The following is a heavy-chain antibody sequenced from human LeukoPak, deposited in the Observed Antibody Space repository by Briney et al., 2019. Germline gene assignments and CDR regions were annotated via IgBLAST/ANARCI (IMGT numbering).Heavy chain of an antibody. CDR1: GGSFSGYY. D-gene: IGHD6-13*01. CDR2: INHSGST. Sequence: SETLSLTCAVYGGSFSGYYWSWIRQPPGKGLEWIGEINHSGSTNYNPSLKSRVTISVDTSKNQFSLKLSSVTAADTAVYYRARGCIAAAGTLGYYYMDVWGKGTTVTVSS. J-gene: IGHJ6*03. CDR3: ARGCIAAAGTLGYYYMDV. V-gene: IGHV4-34*01.